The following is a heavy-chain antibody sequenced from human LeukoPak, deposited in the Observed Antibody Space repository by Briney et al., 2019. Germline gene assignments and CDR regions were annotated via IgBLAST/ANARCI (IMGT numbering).Heavy chain of an antibody. D-gene: IGHD5-18*01. CDR3: AKGGGTAMVPDY. J-gene: IGHJ4*02. CDR1: GFSFDDYA. CDR2: ISWDGGFT. V-gene: IGHV3-43D*03. Sequence: PGGSLRLSCAASGFSFDDYAIHWVRQVPGKGLEWVSFISWDGGFTYYADSVKGRFTISRDNSKNSLYLQMNSLRADDTALYYCAKGGGTAMVPDYWGQGTLVTVSS.